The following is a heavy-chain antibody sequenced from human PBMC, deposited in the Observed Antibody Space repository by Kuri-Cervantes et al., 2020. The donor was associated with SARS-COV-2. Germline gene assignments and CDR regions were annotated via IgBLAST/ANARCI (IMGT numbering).Heavy chain of an antibody. CDR3: YCAPKEGFDS. V-gene: IGHV1-8*02. CDR2: VKTDSGNT. Sequence: ASVKVSCRASGYTFTSYGISWVRQATGQRLEWMGMVKTDSGNTLYAQIFQGRITLTRDTSPSTVYMELSSLTSEDTAIYYCYCAPKEGFDSWGQGTLVTVSS. D-gene: IGHD2-8*02. J-gene: IGHJ4*02. CDR1: GYTFTSYG.